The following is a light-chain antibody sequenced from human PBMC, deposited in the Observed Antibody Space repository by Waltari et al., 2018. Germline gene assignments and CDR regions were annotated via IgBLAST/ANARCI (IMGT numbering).Light chain of an antibody. Sequence: DIQMTQSPSTLSASVGDRVTITCRASQSISSWLAWYKQKPGKAPKLLIYKASSLESGVPSRFSGSGSGTEFTLTISSLQPDDCATYYCQQYNSYPSTFGQGTKVEIK. CDR3: QQYNSYPST. CDR2: KAS. CDR1: QSISSW. V-gene: IGKV1-5*03. J-gene: IGKJ1*01.